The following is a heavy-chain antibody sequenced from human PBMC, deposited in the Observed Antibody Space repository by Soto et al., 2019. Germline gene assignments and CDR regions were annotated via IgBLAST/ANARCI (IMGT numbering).Heavy chain of an antibody. D-gene: IGHD2-15*01. J-gene: IGHJ5*02. CDR3: ARDVSGSCALFGCLGWFDP. CDR1: GFTFSSYS. CDR2: ISSSSSDI. V-gene: IGHV3-21*01. Sequence: GGSLRLSCAASGFTFSSYSMNWVRQAPGKGLAWVSSISSSSSDIYYADSVKGRFTIARDNAKNSLYLQMNSLRAEDTAVYYCARDVSGSCALFGCLGWFDPWGQGTLVTVSS.